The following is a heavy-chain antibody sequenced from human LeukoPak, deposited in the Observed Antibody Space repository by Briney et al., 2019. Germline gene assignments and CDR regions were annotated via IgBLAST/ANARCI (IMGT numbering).Heavy chain of an antibody. CDR3: AKEDSYGYSAFDI. Sequence: GGSLRLSCAASGFTFSNFWMHWVRQAPGKGLEWVAVISYDGSNRYYADSVKGRFTISRDNSKNTLYLQMNSLRAEDTAVYYCAKEDSYGYSAFDIWGQGTMVTVSS. CDR2: ISYDGSNR. J-gene: IGHJ3*02. V-gene: IGHV3-30*18. D-gene: IGHD5-18*01. CDR1: GFTFSNFW.